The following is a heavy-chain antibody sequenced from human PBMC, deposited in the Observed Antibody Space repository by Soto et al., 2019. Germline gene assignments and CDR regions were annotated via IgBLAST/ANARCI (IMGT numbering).Heavy chain of an antibody. CDR1: GFSLSTGGMC. J-gene: IGHJ4*02. CDR3: AANPTTGGPSTSYFDY. D-gene: IGHD1-1*01. V-gene: IGHV2-70*11. Sequence: SGPKLVNPPQTLTLTCTFAGFSLSTGGMCVSWIRQPPGKALEWLARIDWDDDKYYSTSLKTRLTISKDTSKNQVVLTMTNMDPVDTATYYCAANPTTGGPSTSYFDYWGQGTLVTVSS. CDR2: IDWDDDK.